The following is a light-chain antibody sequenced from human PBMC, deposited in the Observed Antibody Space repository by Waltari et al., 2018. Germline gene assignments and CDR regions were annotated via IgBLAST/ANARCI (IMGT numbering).Light chain of an antibody. CDR1: TIGSKS. CDR3: QVWDSSSDHVV. CDR2: DDS. Sequence: SYVLTQPPSVSVPPGQPHRLTGGGTTIGSKSVHWYQQKPGQAPVLVVYDDSDRPSGIPERFSGSNSGNTATLTISRVEAGDEADYYCQVWDSSSDHVVFGGGTKLTVL. V-gene: IGLV3-21*02. J-gene: IGLJ2*01.